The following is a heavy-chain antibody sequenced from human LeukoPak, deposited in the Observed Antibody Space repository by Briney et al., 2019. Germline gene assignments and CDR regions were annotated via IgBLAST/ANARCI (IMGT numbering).Heavy chain of an antibody. CDR1: GFTFSSYS. CDR3: ARAGYYYDSSGKTANWFDP. CDR2: ISSSSSYI. Sequence: GGSLRLSCAASGFTFSSYSMNWVRQAPGKGLEWVSSISSSSSYIYYADSVKGRFTISRDNAKNSLYLQMNSLRAEDTAVYYCARAGYYYDSSGKTANWFDPRGQGTLVTVSS. D-gene: IGHD3-22*01. V-gene: IGHV3-21*01. J-gene: IGHJ5*02.